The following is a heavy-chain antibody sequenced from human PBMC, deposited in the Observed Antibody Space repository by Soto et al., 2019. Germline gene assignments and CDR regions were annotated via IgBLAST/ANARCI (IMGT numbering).Heavy chain of an antibody. V-gene: IGHV1-69*12. J-gene: IGHJ4*02. CDR2: IIPIFGTA. CDR1: GGPFSSYA. D-gene: IGHD5-18*01. CDR3: ARALGYSYGLD. Sequence: VRLLRSGAGVKRLGPWVKVSSRALGGPFSSYAISWLRQPPDQGLGGMGGIIPIFGTANYAQKFQGRVTITADESTSTAYMQLSSLRSEDTAVYYCARALGYSYGLDWGQGTLVTVSS.